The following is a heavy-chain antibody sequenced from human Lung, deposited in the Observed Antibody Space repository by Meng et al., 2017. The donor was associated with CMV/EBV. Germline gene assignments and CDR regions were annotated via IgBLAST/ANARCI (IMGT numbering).Heavy chain of an antibody. V-gene: IGHV3-23*01. CDR2: ISGSGGST. J-gene: IGHJ4*02. CDR3: AKAFSSSWYCEYYDY. CDR1: GFTFSSYA. Sequence: GGSLRLSCAASGFTFSSYAMSWVRQARGKGLEWVSAISGSGGSTYYADSVKGRFTISRDNSKNTLYLQMNSLRAEDTAVYYCAKAFSSSWYCEYYDYWGQRTLVTVSS. D-gene: IGHD6-13*01.